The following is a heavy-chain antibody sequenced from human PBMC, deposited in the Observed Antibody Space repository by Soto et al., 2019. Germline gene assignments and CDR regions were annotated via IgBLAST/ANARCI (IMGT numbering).Heavy chain of an antibody. CDR3: PRVGATGWHVNARDYCDH. CDR1: GFTFSTYY. D-gene: IGHD6-19*01. V-gene: IGHV3-11*01. J-gene: IGHJ4*02. CDR2: ISRRYLSI. Sequence: GSVRLSCTASGFTFSTYYMSGIRQGPWKGLGWGSSISRRYLSIYYAGSVTGRFTISRDNATCSLFLHMSSLGAADPAFYYGPRVGATGWHVNARDYCDHWGQGTLVTVSS.